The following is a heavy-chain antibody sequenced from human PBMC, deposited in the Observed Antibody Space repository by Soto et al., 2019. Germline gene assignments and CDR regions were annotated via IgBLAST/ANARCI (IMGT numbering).Heavy chain of an antibody. D-gene: IGHD3-22*01. CDR3: ARVNYDRALDFPH. CDR1: GFTFSSYA. Sequence: GGSLRLSCAASGFTFSSYAMHWVRQAPGKGLEWVAVISYDGSNKYYADSVKGRFTISRDNSKNTLYLQMNSLRAEDTAVYYCARVNYDRALDFPHWGQGTLVTGSS. V-gene: IGHV3-30-3*01. J-gene: IGHJ1*01. CDR2: ISYDGSNK.